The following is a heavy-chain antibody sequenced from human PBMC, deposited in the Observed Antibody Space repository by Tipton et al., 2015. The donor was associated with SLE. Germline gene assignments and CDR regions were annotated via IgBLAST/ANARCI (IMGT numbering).Heavy chain of an antibody. D-gene: IGHD3/OR15-3a*01. CDR3: ARAPGLDRDYYYYYYMDV. CDR2: IYYTGNI. J-gene: IGHJ6*03. V-gene: IGHV4-59*01. Sequence: LRLSCIVSIGSLNNYYWSWIRQPPGKGLEWIGNIYYTGNINYSPSLKSRVSMSVDTSKNRFSLKLKTVTAADTAVYYCARAPGLDRDYYYYYYMDVWGKGTTVTVSS. CDR1: IGSLNNYY.